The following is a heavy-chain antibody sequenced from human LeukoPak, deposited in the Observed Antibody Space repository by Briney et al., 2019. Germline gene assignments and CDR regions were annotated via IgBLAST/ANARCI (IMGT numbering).Heavy chain of an antibody. CDR1: GFTFSSYE. J-gene: IGHJ4*02. D-gene: IGHD2-15*01. CDR2: ISSSGSTT. Sequence: GGSLRLSCAASGFTFSSYEMNWVRQAPGKGLEWISYISSSGSTTYYADSVKGRFTISRDNAKNSLSLQMNSLRAEDTAVYYCARDGSSSGADYWGQGTLVTVSS. V-gene: IGHV3-48*03. CDR3: ARDGSSSGADY.